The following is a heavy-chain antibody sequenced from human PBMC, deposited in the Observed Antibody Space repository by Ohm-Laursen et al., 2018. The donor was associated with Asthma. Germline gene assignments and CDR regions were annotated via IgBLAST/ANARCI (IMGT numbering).Heavy chain of an antibody. Sequence: SLRLSCTASGFTFSGYAMSWVRQVPGKGLEWVSAINGSGGGTYYADSVKGRFTISRDNSKNTLYLQMNSLRAEDTAVYYCAKDKGDGDYDSYYYGMDVWGQGTTVTVSS. J-gene: IGHJ6*02. D-gene: IGHD4-17*01. CDR1: GFTFSGYA. CDR2: INGSGGGT. V-gene: IGHV3-23*01. CDR3: AKDKGDGDYDSYYYGMDV.